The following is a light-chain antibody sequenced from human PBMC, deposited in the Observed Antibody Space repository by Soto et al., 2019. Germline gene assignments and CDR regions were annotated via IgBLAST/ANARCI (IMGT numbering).Light chain of an antibody. J-gene: IGLJ2*01. CDR1: SSNIGSKS. CDR3: STWYESLDGVV. V-gene: IGLV1-44*01. Sequence: QAVLTQPPSESGAPGQRVTISCAGSSSNIGSKSVNWYQQVAGTATQLLLDRNNQRPSGLPHRFSYSKSFSSASMAISGVEDEDDADYYCSTWYESLDGVVLGGGTKLTVL. CDR2: RNN.